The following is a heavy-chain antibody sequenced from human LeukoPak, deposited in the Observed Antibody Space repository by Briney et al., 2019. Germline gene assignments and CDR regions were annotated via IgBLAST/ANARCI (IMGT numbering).Heavy chain of an antibody. Sequence: PGGSLRLSCAASGFTFSSYGMHWVRQAPGKGLEWVAVISYDGSNKYYADSVKGRFTISRDNSKNTLYLQMNSLRAEDTAVYYCARDWLVLGYCSGGSCWNGMDVWGQGTTVTVSS. CDR3: ARDWLVLGYCSGGSCWNGMDV. D-gene: IGHD2-15*01. CDR2: ISYDGSNK. J-gene: IGHJ6*02. V-gene: IGHV3-30*03. CDR1: GFTFSSYG.